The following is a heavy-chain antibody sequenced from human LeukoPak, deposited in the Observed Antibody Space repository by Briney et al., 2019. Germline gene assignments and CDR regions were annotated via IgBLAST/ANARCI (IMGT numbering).Heavy chain of an antibody. V-gene: IGHV3-7*01. CDR1: GFTFSSYE. Sequence: GGSLRLSCAASGFTFSSYEMNWVRQAPGKGLELVASIKQDGSEKYYVDSVKGRFTISRDNAKNSLYLQMNSLRAEDTAVYYCARVVATSDGRLDYWGQGTLVTVSS. CDR3: ARVVATSDGRLDY. CDR2: IKQDGSEK. D-gene: IGHD5-12*01. J-gene: IGHJ4*02.